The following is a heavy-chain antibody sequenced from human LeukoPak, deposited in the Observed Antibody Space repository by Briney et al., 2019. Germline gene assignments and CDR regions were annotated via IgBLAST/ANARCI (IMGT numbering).Heavy chain of an antibody. CDR1: GFIFTVYG. J-gene: IGHJ4*02. CDR3: ARASGSFDY. Sequence: GRSLRPSCAAAGFIFTVYGMQWVRQSPGKGLEWVAVIWNDGSKKYYADSVKGRFTISRDNSKNTLFLQMTSLRAEDTAVYYCARASGSFDYWGQGTLVTVSS. V-gene: IGHV3-33*01. D-gene: IGHD1-26*01. CDR2: IWNDGSKK.